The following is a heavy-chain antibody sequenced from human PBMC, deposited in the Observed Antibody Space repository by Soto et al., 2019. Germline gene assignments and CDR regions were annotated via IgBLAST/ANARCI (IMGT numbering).Heavy chain of an antibody. Sequence: QVQLVQSGAEVKKPGASVKVSCKASGYTFTSYDISWVRQATGQGLEWMGWIHPNSGNTDYAQKFQGRVTMTRNTSISTAYMELSSLRSEDTAVYYCARGITIFGGAEDSWGQGTLVTVSS. CDR3: ARGITIFGGAEDS. CDR1: GYTFTSYD. V-gene: IGHV1-8*01. J-gene: IGHJ4*02. CDR2: IHPNSGNT. D-gene: IGHD3-3*01.